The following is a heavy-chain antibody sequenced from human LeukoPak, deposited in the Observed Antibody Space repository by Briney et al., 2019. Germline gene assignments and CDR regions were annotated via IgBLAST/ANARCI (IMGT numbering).Heavy chain of an antibody. CDR3: ARDSGQWLLPFYMDV. D-gene: IGHD6-19*01. CDR2: IKQDGSEK. Sequence: GGSLRLSCAASGFTFSSYWMSWVRQAPGKGLEWVANIKQDGSEKYYVDSVKGRFTISRDNAKNSLYLQMNSLRAEDTAVYYCARDSGQWLLPFYMDVWGKGTTVTVSS. CDR1: GFTFSSYW. J-gene: IGHJ6*03. V-gene: IGHV3-7*01.